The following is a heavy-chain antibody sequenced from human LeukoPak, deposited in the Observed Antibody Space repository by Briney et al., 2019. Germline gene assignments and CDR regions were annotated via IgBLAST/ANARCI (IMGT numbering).Heavy chain of an antibody. CDR1: GYTLTELS. Sequence: ASVKVSCKVSGYTLTELSMHWVRQAPGKGLEWMGGFDPEDGETIYAQKFQGRVTMTEDTSTDTAYTELSSLRSEDTAVYYCATMTTSYYYYYGMDVWGQGTTVTVSS. J-gene: IGHJ6*02. CDR2: FDPEDGET. V-gene: IGHV1-24*01. D-gene: IGHD4-17*01. CDR3: ATMTTSYYYYYGMDV.